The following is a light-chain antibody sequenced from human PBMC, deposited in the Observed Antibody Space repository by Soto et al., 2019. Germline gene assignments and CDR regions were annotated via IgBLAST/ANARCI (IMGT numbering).Light chain of an antibody. CDR1: SSDVGGYNY. V-gene: IGLV2-14*01. Sequence: QSALTQPASVSGSPGQSITISCTGTSSDVGGYNYVSWYQQHPGKAPKLTIYEVSNRPSGVSNRFSGSKSGNTASLTISGLQAEDEADYYCSSYTSSSTPQVFGTGTKLTVL. CDR2: EVS. J-gene: IGLJ1*01. CDR3: SSYTSSSTPQV.